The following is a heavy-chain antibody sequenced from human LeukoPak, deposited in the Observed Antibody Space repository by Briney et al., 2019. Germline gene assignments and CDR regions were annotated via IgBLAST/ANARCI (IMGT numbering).Heavy chain of an antibody. CDR2: ISSLSGTI. D-gene: IGHD6-19*01. CDR1: GFTFSSYS. Sequence: PGGSLRLSCAASGFTFSSYSMNWVRQAPGEGLEWVSYISSLSGTIYYADSVKGRFTISRDNSKNTLYLQMNSLRAEDTAVYYCAKVPKQWLVRPELYYFDYWGQGTLVTVSS. CDR3: AKVPKQWLVRPELYYFDY. V-gene: IGHV3-48*01. J-gene: IGHJ4*02.